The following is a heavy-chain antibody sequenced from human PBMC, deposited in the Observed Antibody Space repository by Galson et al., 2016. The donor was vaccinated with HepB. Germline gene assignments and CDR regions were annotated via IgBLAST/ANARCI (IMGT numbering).Heavy chain of an antibody. CDR2: ISWNSGSI. CDR1: GFTFDDYA. D-gene: IGHD1-20*01. J-gene: IGHJ6*02. CDR3: AKDIADSRRYNWNPHFTYYYYGMDV. Sequence: SLRLSCAASGFTFDDYAMYWVRQAPGKGLEWVSGISWNSGSIGYADSVKGRFTVSRDNAKNSLYLQMNSLRAEDTALYYCAKDIADSRRYNWNPHFTYYYYGMDVWGQGTTVTVSS. V-gene: IGHV3-9*01.